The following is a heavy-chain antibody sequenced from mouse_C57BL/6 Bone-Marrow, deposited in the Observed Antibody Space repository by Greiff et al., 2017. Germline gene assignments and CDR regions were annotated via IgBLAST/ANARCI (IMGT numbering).Heavy chain of an antibody. CDR2: ISDGGSYT. J-gene: IGHJ3*01. V-gene: IGHV5-4*03. D-gene: IGHD3-2*02. CDR1: GFTFSSYA. CDR3: ARALDSSGPWFAY. Sequence: EVNVVESGGGLVKPGGSLKLSCAASGFTFSSYAMSWVRQTPEKRLEWVATISDGGSYTYYPDNVKGRFTISRDNAKNNLYLQMSHLKSEDTAMYYCARALDSSGPWFAYWGQGTLVTVSA.